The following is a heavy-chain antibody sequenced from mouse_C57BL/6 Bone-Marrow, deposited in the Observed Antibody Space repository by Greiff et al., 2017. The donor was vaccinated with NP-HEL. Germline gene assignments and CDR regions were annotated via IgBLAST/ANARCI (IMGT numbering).Heavy chain of an antibody. D-gene: IGHD2-3*01. V-gene: IGHV1-81*01. CDR3: ARRWLLRRAYYAMDY. CDR1: GYTFTSYG. CDR2: IYPRSGNT. J-gene: IGHJ4*01. Sequence: VQLQQSGAKLARPGASVKLSCKASGYTFTSYGISWVKQRTGQGLEWIGEIYPRSGNTYYNEKFKGKATLTADKSSSTAYMELRSLTSEDSAVYFCARRWLLRRAYYAMDYWGQGTSVTVSS.